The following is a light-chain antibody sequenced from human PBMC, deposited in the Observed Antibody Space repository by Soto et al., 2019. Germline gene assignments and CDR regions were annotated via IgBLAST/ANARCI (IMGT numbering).Light chain of an antibody. J-gene: IGKJ1*01. V-gene: IGKV3-15*01. Sequence: ELVETQSPATLSVSPGERATLSCRASQSVSNNLAWYQQTPGQAPRLLVYGASTMATGIPARFSGSGSGTDFTLTISSLQPEDFAAYYCQQYNNWPPKTFGRGTKVDNK. CDR1: QSVSNN. CDR2: GAS. CDR3: QQYNNWPPKT.